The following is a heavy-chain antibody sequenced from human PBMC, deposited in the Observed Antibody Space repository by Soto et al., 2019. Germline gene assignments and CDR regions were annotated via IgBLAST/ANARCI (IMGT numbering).Heavy chain of an antibody. V-gene: IGHV1-18*01. CDR2: IRDYNGNT. J-gene: IGHJ6*02. CDR3: ARDLPTMDV. Sequence: QVQLVQSGAEVKKPGASVKVSCKASGYTFTSYGISWVRQAPGQGLEWMGWIRDYNGNTNYAQKLQGRVTLTTDTTTSTADMELRSLRSDDTAVYYCARDLPTMDVWGQGTTVTVSS. CDR1: GYTFTSYG.